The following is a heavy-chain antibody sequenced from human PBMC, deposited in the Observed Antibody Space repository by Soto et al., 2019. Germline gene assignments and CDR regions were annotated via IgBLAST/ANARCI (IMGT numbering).Heavy chain of an antibody. CDR1: GGSISSYY. Sequence: ASETLSLTCTVSGGSISSYYWSWIRQPPGKGLEWIGYIYYSGSTNYNPSLKSRVTISVDTSKNQFSLKLSSVTAADTAVYYCARDVSFSSSWQQESGPLNWFDPWGQGTLVTVSS. D-gene: IGHD6-13*01. J-gene: IGHJ5*02. CDR3: ARDVSFSSSWQQESGPLNWFDP. CDR2: IYYSGST. V-gene: IGHV4-59*01.